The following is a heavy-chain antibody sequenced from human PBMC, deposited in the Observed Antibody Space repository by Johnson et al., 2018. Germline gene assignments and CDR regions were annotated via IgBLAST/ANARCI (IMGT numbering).Heavy chain of an antibody. Sequence: QVQLQESGPGLVKPSETLSLTCTVSGGSISSYYWSWIRQPPGKGLEWIGYIYYSGSTNYNPSLKSRVTISVDTSKNQFSLKLSSVTAADTAVYYCARHWAPQRSAFDIGGQGTMVTVSS. V-gene: IGHV4-59*01. J-gene: IGHJ3*02. CDR3: ARHWAPQRSAFDI. D-gene: IGHD7-27*01. CDR1: GGSISSYY. CDR2: IYYSGST.